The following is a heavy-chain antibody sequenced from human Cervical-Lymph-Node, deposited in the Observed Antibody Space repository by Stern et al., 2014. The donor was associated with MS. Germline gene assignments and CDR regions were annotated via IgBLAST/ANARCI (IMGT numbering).Heavy chain of an antibody. CDR1: GGTFISFT. V-gene: IGHV1-69*06. CDR3: ARTDYYDSSGYYDDAFDI. CDR2: IIPMFGTA. J-gene: IGHJ3*02. D-gene: IGHD3-22*01. Sequence: QVQLVQSWAEVKKPGSSVKVSCKASGGTFISFTIAWVRQAPGQGLEWMGEIIPMFGTAKYAQRFQVRVTITADKSTSTAYMELSSLRSEDTAVYYCARTDYYDSSGYYDDAFDIWGQGTMVTVSS.